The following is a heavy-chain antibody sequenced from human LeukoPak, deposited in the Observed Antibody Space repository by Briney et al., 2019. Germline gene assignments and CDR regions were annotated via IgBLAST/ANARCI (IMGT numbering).Heavy chain of an antibody. J-gene: IGHJ4*02. V-gene: IGHV4-59*01. CDR1: GGSISSYY. CDR2: IYYSGST. D-gene: IGHD4-23*01. Sequence: PSETLSLTCTVSGGSISSYYWSRIRQPPGKGLEWIGYIYYSGSTNYNPSLKSRVTISVDTSKNQFSLKLSSVTAADTAVYYCASHPPVVTGPRGFDYWGQGTLVTVSS. CDR3: ASHPPVVTGPRGFDY.